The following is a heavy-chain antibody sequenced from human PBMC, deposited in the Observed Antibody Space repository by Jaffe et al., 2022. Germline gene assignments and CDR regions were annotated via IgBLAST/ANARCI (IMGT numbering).Heavy chain of an antibody. D-gene: IGHD6-19*01. Sequence: QVQLQQWGAGLLKPSETLSLTCAVYGGSFSGYYWSWIRQPPGKGLEWIGEINHSGSTNYNPSLKSRVTISVDTSKNQFSLKLSSVTAADTAVYYCARRQTSGWYVIPRTPFDYWGQGTLVTVSS. CDR3: ARRQTSGWYVIPRTPFDY. CDR2: INHSGST. V-gene: IGHV4-34*01. CDR1: GGSFSGYY. J-gene: IGHJ4*02.